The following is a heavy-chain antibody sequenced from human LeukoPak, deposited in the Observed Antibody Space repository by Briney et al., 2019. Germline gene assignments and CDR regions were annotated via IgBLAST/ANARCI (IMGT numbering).Heavy chain of an antibody. J-gene: IGHJ4*02. D-gene: IGHD6-13*01. V-gene: IGHV1-69*05. CDR1: GYTFTGYY. CDR3: VGSSSWLLDY. Sequence: SVKVSCKASGYTFTGYYMHWVRQAPGQGLEWMGRIIPIFGTANYAQKFQGRVTITTDESASTAYMELSSLRSEDTAVYYCVGSSSWLLDYWGQGTLVTVSS. CDR2: IIPIFGTA.